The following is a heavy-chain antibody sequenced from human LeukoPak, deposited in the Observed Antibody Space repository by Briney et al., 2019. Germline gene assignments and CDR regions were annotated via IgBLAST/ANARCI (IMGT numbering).Heavy chain of an antibody. J-gene: IGHJ4*02. Sequence: TSDTLSLTCTVSGGSISSVGYNWSWIRRHPGKGLEWIGYIYYSGSTYYNPSLKSRVTISVDTSKNQFSLKLSSVTAADTAVYYCARGLTAVASYFDYWGQGTLVTVSS. CDR1: GGSISSVGYN. V-gene: IGHV4-31*03. CDR3: ARGLTAVASYFDY. D-gene: IGHD6-19*01. CDR2: IYYSGST.